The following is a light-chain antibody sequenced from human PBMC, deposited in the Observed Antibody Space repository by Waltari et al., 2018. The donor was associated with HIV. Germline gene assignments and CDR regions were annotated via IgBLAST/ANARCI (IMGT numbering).Light chain of an antibody. CDR3: CSYAGTYEVV. V-gene: IGLV2-11*01. CDR1: SSDVVAYNF. Sequence: QSPLPQPLSVSGSPGQSVTISCTGNSSDVVAYNFVYCYKPPPDTPPNFMIYDVSKRPTGVPDRFAGSKSGNTASLTISGLQADDEAIYYCCSYAGTYEVVFGGGTKLTVL. CDR2: DVS. J-gene: IGLJ2*01.